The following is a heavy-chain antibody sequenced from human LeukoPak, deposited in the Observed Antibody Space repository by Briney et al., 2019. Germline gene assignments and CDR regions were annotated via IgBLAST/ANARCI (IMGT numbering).Heavy chain of an antibody. V-gene: IGHV3-23*01. CDR3: AKGDSGYYYDSSGYLNRFDP. Sequence: GSLRLSCAASGFTFSSYAMSWVRQAPGKGLEWVSVISGSGGSTYYVDSVKGRFTISRDNSKNTLSLQMNSLRAEDTAVYYCAKGDSGYYYDSSGYLNRFDPWGQGTLVTVSS. J-gene: IGHJ5*02. CDR1: GFTFSSYA. CDR2: ISGSGGST. D-gene: IGHD3-22*01.